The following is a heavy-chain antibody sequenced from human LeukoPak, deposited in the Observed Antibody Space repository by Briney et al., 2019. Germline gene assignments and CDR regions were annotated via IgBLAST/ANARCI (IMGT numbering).Heavy chain of an antibody. CDR3: AREGTGGYGT. CDR1: GYTFTSYD. D-gene: IGHD5-12*01. V-gene: IGHV1-8*01. CDR2: MNPSSGNT. J-gene: IGHJ4*02. Sequence: ASVKVSCKASGYTFTSYDINWVPQATGQGLEWMGWMNPSSGNTGYAQKFQGRDTMTRNTYISTAYMELSSLRSEDMAVYYCAREGTGGYGTWGQGSLVTVSS.